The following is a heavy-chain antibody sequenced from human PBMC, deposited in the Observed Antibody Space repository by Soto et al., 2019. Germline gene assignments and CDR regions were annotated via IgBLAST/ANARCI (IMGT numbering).Heavy chain of an antibody. CDR1: GFTFTSSA. J-gene: IGHJ6*03. V-gene: IGHV1-58*02. Sequence: SVKGSCKASGFTFTSSAREWGRQARGQRLEWIGWIVVGSGNTNYAKKFQERVTITRDMSTSTAYMELSSLRSEDTAVYYCAASLWFGELFGKGRGADYYYYYMDVWGKGTTVTVSS. D-gene: IGHD3-10*01. CDR2: IVVGSGNT. CDR3: AASLWFGELFGKGRGADYYYYYMDV.